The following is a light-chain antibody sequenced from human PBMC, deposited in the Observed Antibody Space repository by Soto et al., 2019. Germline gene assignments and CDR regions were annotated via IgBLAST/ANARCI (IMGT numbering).Light chain of an antibody. V-gene: IGKV3-15*01. CDR1: QSGSSD. CDR2: GAS. CDR3: QQYNNWPHT. J-gene: IGKJ2*01. Sequence: IVMTQSPATLSVSPGERATLSCRASQSGSSDLAWYLQKPGQPPSLLISGASTRATGIPASFSGSGSETDFTLTISSLQSEEFAVYYCQQYNNWPHTFGQGTKLEIK.